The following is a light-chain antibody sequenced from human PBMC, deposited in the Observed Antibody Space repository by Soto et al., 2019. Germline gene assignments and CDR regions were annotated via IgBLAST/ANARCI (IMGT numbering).Light chain of an antibody. CDR3: QQYGSSSWT. Sequence: EIVLTQSPGTLSLSPGERATLSCRASQSVSSNFVAWYQQKPGQARRLLIYGASSRATGIPDRFSGSGSGTDFTLTISRLEPEEFAVYYCQQYGSSSWTFGQGTKVEIK. V-gene: IGKV3-20*01. CDR2: GAS. J-gene: IGKJ1*01. CDR1: QSVSSNF.